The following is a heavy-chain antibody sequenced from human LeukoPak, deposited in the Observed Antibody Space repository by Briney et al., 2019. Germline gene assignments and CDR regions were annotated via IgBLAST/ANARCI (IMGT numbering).Heavy chain of an antibody. V-gene: IGHV3-23*01. CDR1: GFTYSNYA. Sequence: PGGSLRLTCAASGFTYSNYAMSWVRQAPGKGLEWVSGISDGGTTTYYTDSVRGRFTISRDNSKKTLSLPMNSLRAEDTALYYCAKSYSYLLKGFNYWGQGTLVTVSS. CDR3: AKSYSYLLKGFNY. J-gene: IGHJ4*02. D-gene: IGHD5-24*01. CDR2: ISDGGTTT.